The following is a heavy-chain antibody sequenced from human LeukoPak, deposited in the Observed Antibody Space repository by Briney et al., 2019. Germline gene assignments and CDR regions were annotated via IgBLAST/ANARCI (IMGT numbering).Heavy chain of an antibody. CDR3: ASQSYYDFWSGYPKALDY. V-gene: IGHV3-48*01. CDR2: ISSSSSTI. J-gene: IGHJ4*02. Sequence: GGSLRLSCAASGFTFSSYSMNWVRQAPGKGLEWVSYISSSSSTIYYADSVRGRFTISRDNAKNSLYLQMNSLRAEDTAVYYCASQSYYDFWSGYPKALDYWGQGTLVTVSS. CDR1: GFTFSSYS. D-gene: IGHD3-3*01.